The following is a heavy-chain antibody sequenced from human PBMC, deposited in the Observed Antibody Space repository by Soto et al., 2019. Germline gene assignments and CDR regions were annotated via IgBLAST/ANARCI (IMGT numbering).Heavy chain of an antibody. J-gene: IGHJ4*02. CDR2: IKQDGSEK. CDR3: ATDLYYYGSGSVSAPDY. Sequence: GGSLRLSCAASGFTFSSYWMSWVRQAPGKGLEWVANIKQDGSEKYYADSVKGRFTISRDNSKNTLYLQMNSLRAEDTAVYYCATDLYYYGSGSVSAPDYWGQGTLVTVSS. CDR1: GFTFSSYW. V-gene: IGHV3-7*01. D-gene: IGHD3-10*01.